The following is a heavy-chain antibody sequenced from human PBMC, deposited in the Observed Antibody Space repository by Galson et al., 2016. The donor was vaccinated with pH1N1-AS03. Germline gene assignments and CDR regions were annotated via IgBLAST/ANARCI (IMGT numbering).Heavy chain of an antibody. D-gene: IGHD3-22*01. CDR3: ARGLQQPAQLWLLAPFDI. Sequence: SLRLSCAASGFTLTNHPLHWVRQAPGKGLEWVAVLSYDDTYKYYAESVKGRFSIFRDISDNTLYLQMGSLRPEDTAIYFCARGLQQPAQLWLLAPFDIWGQGTTVSVSS. CDR2: LSYDDTYK. V-gene: IGHV3-30*03. J-gene: IGHJ3*02. CDR1: GFTLTNHP.